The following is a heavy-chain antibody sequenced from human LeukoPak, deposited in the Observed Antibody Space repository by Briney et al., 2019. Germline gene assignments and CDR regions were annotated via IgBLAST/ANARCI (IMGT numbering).Heavy chain of an antibody. CDR2: ITSDGSST. CDR1: GFTFSSYW. D-gene: IGHD6-13*01. CDR3: ATFGSSSWGCY. Sequence: GGSLRLSCAASGFTFSSYWMHWVRQAPGEGRVWVSRITSDGSSTNYAESVKGRFTISRDNAKNTLYLQMNSLRAGDTAVYYCATFGSSSWGCYWGQGTLVTVSS. V-gene: IGHV3-74*01. J-gene: IGHJ4*02.